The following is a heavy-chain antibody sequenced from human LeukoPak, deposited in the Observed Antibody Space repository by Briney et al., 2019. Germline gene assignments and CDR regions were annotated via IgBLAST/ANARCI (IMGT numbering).Heavy chain of an antibody. J-gene: IGHJ4*02. CDR1: RFSFSNYR. D-gene: IGHD3-10*01. V-gene: IGHV3-74*01. CDR3: ARDIVSGSGSLDY. Sequence: PGGSLRLSCAASRFSFSNYRMHWVRQAPGKGLVWVSRVKSDGSNPCYADSVKGRFTISRDNAENMLYLQMNTLGAEDTAVYYCARDIVSGSGSLDYWGQGTLVTVSS. CDR2: VKSDGSNP.